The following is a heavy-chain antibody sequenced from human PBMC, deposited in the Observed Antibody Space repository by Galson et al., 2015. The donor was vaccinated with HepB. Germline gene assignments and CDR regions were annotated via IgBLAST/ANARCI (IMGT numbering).Heavy chain of an antibody. J-gene: IGHJ4*02. V-gene: IGHV1-69*13. CDR2: IIPIFGTA. CDR1: GRTFSSYA. D-gene: IGHD6-19*01. Sequence: VKVSCKASGRTFSSYAISWVRQPPGQGLEWMGGIIPIFGTANYAQKFQGRVTITADESTSTAYMELSSLRSEDTAVYYCARESIAVAGSRGHYFDYWGQGTLVTVSS. CDR3: ARESIAVAGSRGHYFDY.